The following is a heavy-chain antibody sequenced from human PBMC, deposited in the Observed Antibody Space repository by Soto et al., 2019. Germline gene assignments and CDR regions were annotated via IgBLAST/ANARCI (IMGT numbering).Heavy chain of an antibody. CDR3: ARVVYDRSGYYNGMDV. CDR2: TFIGGDT. V-gene: IGHV3-53*01. D-gene: IGHD3-22*01. Sequence: GGSLRLSCAASGFTFSDYTMNWVRQAPGEGQGLRRGLEWVSVTFIGGDTYYADSVKGRFTISRDNSKNTLYLQMKTLRAEDTAVYYCARVVYDRSGYYNGMDVWGQGTTVTSP. CDR1: GFTFSDYT. J-gene: IGHJ6*02.